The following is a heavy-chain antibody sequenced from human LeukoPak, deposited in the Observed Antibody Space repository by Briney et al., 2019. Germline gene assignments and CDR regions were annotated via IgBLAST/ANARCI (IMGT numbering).Heavy chain of an antibody. Sequence: PGGSLRLSCAASGFTFSSYSMNWVRQAPGKGLEWVSYISSSSSTIYYADSVKGRFTISRDNAKNSLYLQMNSLRAEDTAVYYCARERGVVVPAANELDYWGQGTLVTVSS. V-gene: IGHV3-48*01. CDR1: GFTFSSYS. CDR3: ARERGVVVPAANELDY. CDR2: ISSSSSTI. J-gene: IGHJ4*02. D-gene: IGHD2-2*01.